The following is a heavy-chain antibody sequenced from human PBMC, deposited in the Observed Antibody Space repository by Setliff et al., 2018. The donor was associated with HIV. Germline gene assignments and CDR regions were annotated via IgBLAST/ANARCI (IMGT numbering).Heavy chain of an antibody. V-gene: IGHV3-48*01. CDR2: ISASGTTV. Sequence: GGSLRLSCAASGFMFSDHSFHWVRQAPGEGLEWLSYISASGTTVSYADSVRGRFIISRDSVKSELYLQRKSLRVEDTALYYCVRDQLRWPERWDFDFWGQGTLVTVSS. J-gene: IGHJ4*02. CDR3: VRDQLRWPERWDFDF. CDR1: GFMFSDHS. D-gene: IGHD1-26*01.